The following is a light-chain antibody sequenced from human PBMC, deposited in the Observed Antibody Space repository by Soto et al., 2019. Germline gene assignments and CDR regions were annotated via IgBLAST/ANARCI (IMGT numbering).Light chain of an antibody. Sequence: EIVLTQSPATLSLSPGERATLSCRASQSVSSYLAWYQQKPGQAPRLLIYGASNSATGIPARFSGSGSGTDFTLTISSLEPEDFAVYYCQHRGKWPRTFGQGTKLEIK. CDR1: QSVSSY. CDR3: QHRGKWPRT. V-gene: IGKV3-11*01. J-gene: IGKJ2*01. CDR2: GAS.